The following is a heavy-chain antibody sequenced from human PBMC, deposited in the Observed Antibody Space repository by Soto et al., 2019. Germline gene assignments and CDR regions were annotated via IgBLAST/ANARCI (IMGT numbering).Heavy chain of an antibody. V-gene: IGHV4-34*01. J-gene: IGHJ6*02. CDR2: INHSGST. Sequence: PPETLSLICAVYGGSFSGYYWTWIRQPPGTGLEWIGEINHSGSTNYNPSLKSRATISVDTSKNQFSLKLSSVTAADTAVYYCASSNIAAAGFYYYGMDVWGRGTTVTVSS. CDR3: ASSNIAAAGFYYYGMDV. D-gene: IGHD6-13*01. CDR1: GGSFSGYY.